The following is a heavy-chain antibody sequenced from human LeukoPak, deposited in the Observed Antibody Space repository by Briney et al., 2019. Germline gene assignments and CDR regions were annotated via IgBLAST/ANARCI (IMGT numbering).Heavy chain of an antibody. V-gene: IGHV4-39*07. D-gene: IGHD1-26*01. CDR2: MSRTGST. J-gene: IGHJ4*02. CDR3: ARERELATPYYY. Sequence: SETLSLTCTVSGDSISSGTYFWGWIRQPPGKGLEWIGSMSRTGSTYYNPSLKSRVTISVGTSKNQFSLKLSSVTAADTAVYYCARERELATPYYYWGQGTLVTVSS. CDR1: GDSISSGTYF.